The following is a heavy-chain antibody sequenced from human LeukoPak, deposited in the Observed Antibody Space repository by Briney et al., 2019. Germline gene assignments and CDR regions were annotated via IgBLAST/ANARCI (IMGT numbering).Heavy chain of an antibody. CDR1: GGTFSSYA. Sequence: SVKVSCKASGGTFSSYAISWVRQAPGQGLEWMGRIIPIFGTANYAQKFQGRVTITTDESTSTAYMELSSLRSEDTAVYYCASQSEGAVAGYYSDYWGQGTLVTVSS. J-gene: IGHJ4*02. V-gene: IGHV1-69*05. D-gene: IGHD6-19*01. CDR3: ASQSEGAVAGYYSDY. CDR2: IIPIFGTA.